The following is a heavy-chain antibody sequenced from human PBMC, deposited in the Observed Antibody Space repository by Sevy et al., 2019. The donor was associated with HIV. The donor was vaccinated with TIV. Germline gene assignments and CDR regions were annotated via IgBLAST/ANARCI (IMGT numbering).Heavy chain of an antibody. CDR1: GFTFISYA. Sequence: GGSLRLSCKPSGFTFISYAMNWVRQAPGKGLEWVSTIYDSSGATYYGDSVKGRFTISRDNSKNTLYLQMNSLRTEDTAVYYCAGGRYDSSGSFDAFDIWGQGTMVTVSS. V-gene: IGHV3-23*01. CDR3: AGGRYDSSGSFDAFDI. J-gene: IGHJ3*02. D-gene: IGHD3-22*01. CDR2: IYDSSGAT.